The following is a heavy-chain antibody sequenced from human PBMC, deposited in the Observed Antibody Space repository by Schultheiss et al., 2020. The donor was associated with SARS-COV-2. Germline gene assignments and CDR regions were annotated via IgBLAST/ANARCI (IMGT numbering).Heavy chain of an antibody. CDR2: IYYSGST. D-gene: IGHD2-2*02. Sequence: SETLSLTCTISGISGGSISSYHWSWIRQPPGKGLEWIGYIYYSGSTNYNPSLKSRVTISVDTSKNQFSLKLSSVTAADTAVYYCARGGPFEDIVVVPAAIRWFDPWGQGTLVTVSS. CDR1: GGSISSYH. V-gene: IGHV4-59*12. CDR3: ARGGPFEDIVVVPAAIRWFDP. J-gene: IGHJ5*02.